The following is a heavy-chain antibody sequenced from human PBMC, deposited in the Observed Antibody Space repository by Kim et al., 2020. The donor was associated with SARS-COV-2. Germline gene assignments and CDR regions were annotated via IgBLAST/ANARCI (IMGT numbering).Heavy chain of an antibody. J-gene: IGHJ3*02. CDR3: AFKRVTIFGVVTTPDDAFDI. V-gene: IGHV1-24*01. D-gene: IGHD3-3*01. CDR1: GYTLTELS. CDR2: FDPEDGET. Sequence: ASVKVSCKVSGYTLTELSMHWVRQAPGKGLEWMGGFDPEDGETIYAQKFQGRVTMTEDTSTDTAYMELSSLRSEDTAVYYCAFKRVTIFGVVTTPDDAFDIWGQGTMVTVSS.